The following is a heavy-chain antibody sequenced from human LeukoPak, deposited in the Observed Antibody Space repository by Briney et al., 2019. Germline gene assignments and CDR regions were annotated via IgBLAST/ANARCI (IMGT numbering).Heavy chain of an antibody. Sequence: SETLSLTCAVYGGSFSGYYWSWIRQHPGKGLEWIGEINHSGSTNYNPSLKSRVTISVDTSKNQFSLKLSSVTAADTAVYYCARGSRWFDPWGQGTLVTVSS. D-gene: IGHD2-21*02. J-gene: IGHJ5*02. V-gene: IGHV4-34*01. CDR3: ARGSRWFDP. CDR2: INHSGST. CDR1: GGSFSGYY.